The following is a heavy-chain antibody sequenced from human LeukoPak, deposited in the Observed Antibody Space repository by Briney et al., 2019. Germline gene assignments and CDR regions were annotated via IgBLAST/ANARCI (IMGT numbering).Heavy chain of an antibody. J-gene: IGHJ4*02. CDR2: INHSGST. CDR1: GGSFSGYY. Sequence: SETLSLTCAVYGGSFSGYYWSWIRQPPGKGLEWIGVINHSGSTNSNPSLKSRVTISVDTSKNQFSLNLSSVTAADTAVYYCARGPGAAAGTSDYWGQGTLVTVPS. V-gene: IGHV4-34*01. CDR3: ARGPGAAAGTSDY. D-gene: IGHD6-13*01.